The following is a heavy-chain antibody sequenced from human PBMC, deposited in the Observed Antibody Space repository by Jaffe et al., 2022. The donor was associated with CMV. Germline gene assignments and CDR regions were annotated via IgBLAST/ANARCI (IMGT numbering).Heavy chain of an antibody. CDR2: ISSSGSTI. Sequence: EVQLVESGGGLVQPGGSLRLSCAASGFTFSSYEMNWVRQAPGKGLEWVSYISSSGSTIYYADSVKGRFTISRDNAKNSLYLQMNSLRAEDTAVYYCAGTPYCGGDCYPLFDYWGQGTLVTVSS. V-gene: IGHV3-48*03. CDR3: AGTPYCGGDCYPLFDY. J-gene: IGHJ4*02. CDR1: GFTFSSYE. D-gene: IGHD2-21*02.